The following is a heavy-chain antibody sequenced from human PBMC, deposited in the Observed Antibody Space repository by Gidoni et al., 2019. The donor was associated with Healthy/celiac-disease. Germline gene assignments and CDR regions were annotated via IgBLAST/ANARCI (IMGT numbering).Heavy chain of an antibody. Sequence: QVQLQESGPGLVKPSQTLSLTCTVSGGSISSGGYYWSWIRQHPGKGLEWIGYIYYSGSTYYNPSLKSRVTISVDTSKNQFSLKLSSVTAADTAVYYCAREGAEDCSSTSCPNWFDPWGQGTLVTVSS. V-gene: IGHV4-31*03. D-gene: IGHD2-2*01. CDR2: IYYSGST. CDR3: AREGAEDCSSTSCPNWFDP. CDR1: GGSISSGGYY. J-gene: IGHJ5*02.